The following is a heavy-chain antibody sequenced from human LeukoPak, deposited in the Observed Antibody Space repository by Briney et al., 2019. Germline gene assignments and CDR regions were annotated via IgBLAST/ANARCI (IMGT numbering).Heavy chain of an antibody. V-gene: IGHV3-48*01. CDR2: ISSSSSTI. Sequence: GGSLRLSCAASGFTFSSYSMNWVRQAPGKGLEWVSYISSSSSTIYYADSVKGRFTIPRDNAKNSLYLQMNSLRAEDTAVYYCARDLTGYARYFDYWGQGTLDTVSS. J-gene: IGHJ4*02. D-gene: IGHD3-9*01. CDR1: GFTFSSYS. CDR3: ARDLTGYARYFDY.